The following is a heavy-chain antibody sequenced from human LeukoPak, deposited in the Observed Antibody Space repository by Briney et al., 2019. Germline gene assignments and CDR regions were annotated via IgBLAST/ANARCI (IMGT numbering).Heavy chain of an antibody. CDR2: INPNSGGT. Sequence: AASVKVSCKASGYTFTGYYMHWVRQAPGQGLEWTGWINPNSGGTNYAQKFQGRVTMTRDTSISTAYMELSRLRSDDTAVYYCARDLSYYYYYMDVWGKGTTVTVSS. J-gene: IGHJ6*03. CDR1: GYTFTGYY. CDR3: ARDLSYYYYYMDV. V-gene: IGHV1-2*02. D-gene: IGHD2/OR15-2a*01.